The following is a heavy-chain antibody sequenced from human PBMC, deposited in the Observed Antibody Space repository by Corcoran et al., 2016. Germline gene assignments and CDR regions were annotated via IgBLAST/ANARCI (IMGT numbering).Heavy chain of an antibody. V-gene: IGHV1-46*01. Sequence: QVQLVQSGAEVKKPGASVKVSCKASGYTFTSYYMHWVRQAPGQGLEWMGIINPSGGSTSYAQKFQGRVTMTRDTSTSTVYMELSSLRSEDTAVYYWARRGGFSSTSCAARTYYYYYGMDVWGQGTTVTVSS. D-gene: IGHD2-2*01. CDR2: INPSGGST. J-gene: IGHJ6*02. CDR3: ARRGGFSSTSCAARTYYYYYGMDV. CDR1: GYTFTSYY.